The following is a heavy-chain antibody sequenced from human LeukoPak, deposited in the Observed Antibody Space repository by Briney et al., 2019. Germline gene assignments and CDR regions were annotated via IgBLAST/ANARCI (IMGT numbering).Heavy chain of an antibody. CDR1: GFTFSSYG. V-gene: IGHV3-33*01. CDR2: IWYDGSNK. CDR3: ARGRIAVAGGGTAYYFDY. J-gene: IGHJ4*02. D-gene: IGHD6-19*01. Sequence: PGRSLRLSCAASGFTFSSYGMHWVRQAPGKGLEWVAVIWYDGSNKYYADSVKGRFTISRDNSKNTLYLQMNSLRAEDTAVYYCARGRIAVAGGGTAYYFDYWGQGTLVTVSS.